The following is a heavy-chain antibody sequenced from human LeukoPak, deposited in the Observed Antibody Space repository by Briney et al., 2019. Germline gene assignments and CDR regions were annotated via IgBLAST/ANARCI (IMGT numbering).Heavy chain of an antibody. CDR2: TSGDGGAT. Sequence: GGSLRLSCAASGFTFSSYAMSWVRQSTGKGLEWVSSTSGDGGATYYSNSVKGRFTISRDNSRYTLYLQMNSLRAEDTAVYYCAKDRPNYYGSNGHYYRRDGDYWGQGTLVTVSS. CDR3: AKDRPNYYGSNGHYYRRDGDY. J-gene: IGHJ4*02. V-gene: IGHV3-23*01. CDR1: GFTFSSYA. D-gene: IGHD3-22*01.